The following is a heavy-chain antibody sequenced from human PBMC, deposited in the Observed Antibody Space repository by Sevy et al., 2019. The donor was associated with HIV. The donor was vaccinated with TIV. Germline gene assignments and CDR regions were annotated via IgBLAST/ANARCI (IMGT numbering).Heavy chain of an antibody. V-gene: IGHV4-59*08. J-gene: IGHJ4*02. CDR2: IYYNGHI. CDR1: GGSITSLY. CDR3: AGENAWGRGYS. D-gene: IGHD1-26*01. Sequence: SETLSLTCTVTGGSITSLYWNWIRQPPGKGLKGIANIYYNGHINYNPSLKSRVTLSLDTSKNQCSLRLSSVTAADTAMYYCAGENAWGRGYSWGQGTLVTVSS.